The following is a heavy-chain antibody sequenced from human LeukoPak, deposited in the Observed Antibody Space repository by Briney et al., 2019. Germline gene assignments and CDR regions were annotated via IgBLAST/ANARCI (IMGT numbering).Heavy chain of an antibody. J-gene: IGHJ4*02. Sequence: GGSLRLSCAASGFTFSSYEMNWVRQAPGKGLEWVSYISSSGSTIYYADSVKGRFTIPRDNAKNSLYLQMNSLRAEDTAVYYCARVLTVIAAPPGAFDYWGQGTLVTVSS. CDR2: ISSSGSTI. CDR1: GFTFSSYE. D-gene: IGHD6-6*01. V-gene: IGHV3-48*03. CDR3: ARVLTVIAAPPGAFDY.